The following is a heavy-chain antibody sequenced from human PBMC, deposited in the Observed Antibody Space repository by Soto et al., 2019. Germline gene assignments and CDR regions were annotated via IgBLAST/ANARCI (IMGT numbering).Heavy chain of an antibody. CDR2: IYYSGST. D-gene: IGHD3-10*01. Sequence: QLQLQESGPGLVKPSETLSLTCTVSGGSISSSSYYWGWIRQPPGKGLEWIGSIYYSGSTYYNPSLTSRVTITVDTSKIQFSLKLSSVTAADTAVYYCARRGSGSYSDYWGQGTLVTVSS. J-gene: IGHJ4*02. V-gene: IGHV4-39*01. CDR1: GGSISSSSYY. CDR3: ARRGSGSYSDY.